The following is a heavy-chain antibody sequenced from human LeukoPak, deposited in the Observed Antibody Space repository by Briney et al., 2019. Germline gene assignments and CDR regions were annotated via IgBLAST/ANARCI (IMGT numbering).Heavy chain of an antibody. Sequence: SETLSLTCTVSGGSISSGGYYWSWIRQPPGKGLEWIGYIYHSGSTYYNPSLKSRVTISVDRSKNQFSLKLSSVTAADTAVYYCARDPRDYGDYEKSNAFDIWGQGTMVTVSS. CDR2: IYHSGST. V-gene: IGHV4-30-2*01. D-gene: IGHD4-17*01. J-gene: IGHJ3*02. CDR3: ARDPRDYGDYEKSNAFDI. CDR1: GGSISSGGYY.